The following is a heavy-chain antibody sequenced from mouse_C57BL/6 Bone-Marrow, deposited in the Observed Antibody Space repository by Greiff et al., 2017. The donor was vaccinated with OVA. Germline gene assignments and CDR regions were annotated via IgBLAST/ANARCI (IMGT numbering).Heavy chain of an antibody. Sequence: VHLVESGAELVRPGASVKLSCKASGYTFTDYYINWVKQRPGQGLEWIARIYPGSGNTYYNEKFKGKATLTAEKSSSTAYMQLSSLTSEDSAVYFCARRSYGYFDVWGTGTTVTVSS. CDR3: ARRSYGYFDV. V-gene: IGHV1-76*01. CDR2: IYPGSGNT. J-gene: IGHJ1*03. CDR1: GYTFTDYY.